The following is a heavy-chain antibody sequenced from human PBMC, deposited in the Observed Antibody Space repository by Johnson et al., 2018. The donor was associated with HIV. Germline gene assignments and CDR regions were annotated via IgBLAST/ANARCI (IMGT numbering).Heavy chain of an antibody. CDR2: ISSSGTTI. CDR3: ASRSYGYVRHAFDI. J-gene: IGHJ3*02. V-gene: IGHV3-11*01. Sequence: QMLLVESGGGLVKPGGSLRLSCVASGVIFSDYYMSWIRQAPGKGLEWVSYISSSGTTIYYADSVKGRFTISRDNAKNSLYLQLNSLRAEDTAVYYCASRSYGYVRHAFDIWGQGTMVTVSS. CDR1: GVIFSDYY. D-gene: IGHD5-18*01.